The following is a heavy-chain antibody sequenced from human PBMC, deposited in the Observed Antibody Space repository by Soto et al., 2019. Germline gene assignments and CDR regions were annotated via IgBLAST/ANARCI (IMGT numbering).Heavy chain of an antibody. Sequence: GGSLRLSCAASGFTFSSYAMSWVRQAPGKGLEWVSAISGSGGSTYYADSVKGRFTISRDNSKDTLYLQMNSLRAEDTAVYYCAKVDLQYYDYIWGSYHLYFDYWGQGTLVTVSS. CDR1: GFTFSSYA. V-gene: IGHV3-23*01. D-gene: IGHD3-16*02. CDR3: AKVDLQYYDYIWGSYHLYFDY. CDR2: ISGSGGST. J-gene: IGHJ4*02.